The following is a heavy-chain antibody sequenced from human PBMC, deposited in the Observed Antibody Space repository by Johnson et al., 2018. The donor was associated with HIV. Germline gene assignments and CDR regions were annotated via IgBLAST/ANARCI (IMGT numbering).Heavy chain of an antibody. V-gene: IGHV3-7*02. D-gene: IGHD1-14*01. Sequence: VQLVESGGGLVQPGGSLRLSCVASGFTFSDYWMRWVRQAPGKGLEWVANIKQDGSEKYYVDSVKGRFTISRDNSKNTLYLQMGSLRAEDTAVYYCTTGREIWGQGTMVTVSS. CDR1: GFTFSDYW. CDR2: IKQDGSEK. J-gene: IGHJ3*02. CDR3: TTGREI.